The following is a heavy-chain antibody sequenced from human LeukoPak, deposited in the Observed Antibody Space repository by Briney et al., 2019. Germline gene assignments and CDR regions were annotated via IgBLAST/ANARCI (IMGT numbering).Heavy chain of an antibody. CDR1: GYTFTGYY. J-gene: IGHJ4*02. CDR2: INPNSGGT. V-gene: IGHV1-2*02. D-gene: IGHD3-22*01. Sequence: ASVKVSCKASGYTFTGYYMHWVRQAPGQGLEWMGWINPNSGGTNYAQKFQGRVTMTRDTSISTAYMELSRLRSDDTAVYYCAREYYYDSSGYYYGAVGYWGQGTLVTVSS. CDR3: AREYYYDSSGYYYGAVGY.